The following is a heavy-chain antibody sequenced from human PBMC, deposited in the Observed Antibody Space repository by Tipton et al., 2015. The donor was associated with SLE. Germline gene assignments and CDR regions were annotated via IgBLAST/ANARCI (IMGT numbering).Heavy chain of an antibody. J-gene: IGHJ3*02. Sequence: SGFTFSSYGMHWVRQAPGKGLEWVAAIWYDGSNKNYADSVKGRFTISRDNSKNTLYLQVNSLRAEDTAVYYCSGELSPRDGFDIWGQGTMVTVSS. D-gene: IGHD3-16*02. CDR2: IWYDGSNK. V-gene: IGHV3-33*01. CDR3: SGELSPRDGFDI. CDR1: GFTFSSYG.